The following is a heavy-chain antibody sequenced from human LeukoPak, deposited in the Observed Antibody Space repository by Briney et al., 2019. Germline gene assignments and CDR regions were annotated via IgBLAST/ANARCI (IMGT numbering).Heavy chain of an antibody. CDR3: ARFTMVPGRRYYYYGMDV. CDR1: GGSLTGYY. V-gene: IGHV4-59*01. J-gene: IGHJ6*02. Sequence: SETLSLTCTVSGGSLTGYYWSWIRQPPGKGLEWIGDIYYSGSTNYNPSLKSRVTISVDTSKNQFSLKLSSVTAADTAVYYCARFTMVPGRRYYYYGMDVWGQGTTVTVSS. D-gene: IGHD3-10*01. CDR2: IYYSGST.